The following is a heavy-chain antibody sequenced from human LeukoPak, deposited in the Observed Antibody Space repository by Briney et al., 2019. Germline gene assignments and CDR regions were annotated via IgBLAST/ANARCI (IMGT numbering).Heavy chain of an antibody. V-gene: IGHV3-11*01. D-gene: IGHD3-22*01. J-gene: IGHJ3*02. CDR1: GFTFSDYY. Sequence: GGSLRLSCAASGFTFSDYYMSWIRQAPGKGLEWVSYISSSGSTIYYADSVKGRFTISRDNAKNSLYLQMNSLRAEDTAVYYCARSPLYYYNIGGFYTDVFDIWGQGTMVTVSS. CDR2: ISSSGSTI. CDR3: ARSPLYYYNIGGFYTDVFDI.